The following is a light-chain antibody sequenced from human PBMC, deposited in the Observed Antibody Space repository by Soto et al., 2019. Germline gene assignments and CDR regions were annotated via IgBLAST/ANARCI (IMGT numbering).Light chain of an antibody. J-gene: IGKJ5*01. Sequence: IPMTQSPSSLAASVGDRVTITCRASQGISSCLAWCQQKPGKAPKLLINAAASLQSGVAPRCIGSRSATDVSLTISSLLPEDFATYYCQQANSFPLTFGQGTRLEIK. CDR3: QQANSFPLT. CDR2: AAA. CDR1: QGISSC. V-gene: IGKV1-12*01.